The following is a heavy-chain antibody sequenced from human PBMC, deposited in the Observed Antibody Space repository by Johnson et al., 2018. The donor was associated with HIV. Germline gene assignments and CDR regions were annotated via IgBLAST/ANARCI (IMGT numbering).Heavy chain of an antibody. J-gene: IGHJ3*02. V-gene: IGHV3-20*04. Sequence: VQLVESGGGVVRRGGSLRLPCATSGFTFDDHGLSWVRQGPGKGLEWVSGSNWNGGSTGYADSVKGRFTISRDHSKNTIYLQMNSLGAEDTAVDYCAKDGGARGSSWYEGVFDIWGQGTMVTVSS. CDR1: GFTFDDHG. CDR3: AKDGGARGSSWYEGVFDI. D-gene: IGHD6-13*01. CDR2: SNWNGGST.